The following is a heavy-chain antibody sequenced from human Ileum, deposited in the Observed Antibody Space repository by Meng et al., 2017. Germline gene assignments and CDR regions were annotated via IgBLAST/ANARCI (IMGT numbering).Heavy chain of an antibody. CDR1: GGTFSNYA. CDR3: ARDGGGNLFDY. J-gene: IGHJ4*02. D-gene: IGHD4-23*01. CDR2: IIPIFGTA. Sequence: SVKVSCKASGGTFSNYAISWMRQAPGQGLEWMGGIIPIFGTANYAQNFRGRVTITTDESTSTAYMELSSLRSEDTAVYYCARDGGGNLFDYWGQGKLVNVSS. V-gene: IGHV1-69*05.